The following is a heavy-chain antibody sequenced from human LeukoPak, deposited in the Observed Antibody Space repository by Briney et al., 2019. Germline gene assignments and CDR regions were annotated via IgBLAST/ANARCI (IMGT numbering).Heavy chain of an antibody. Sequence: PGGSLRLSCAASGFTFSSYAMHWVRQAPGKGLEWVAVISYDGSNKYYADSVKGRFTISRDNSKNTLYLQMNSLRAEDTAVYYCARAPRGYCSGGSCYSDYWGQGTLVTVSP. CDR2: ISYDGSNK. CDR3: ARAPRGYCSGGSCYSDY. CDR1: GFTFSSYA. V-gene: IGHV3-30-3*01. J-gene: IGHJ4*02. D-gene: IGHD2-15*01.